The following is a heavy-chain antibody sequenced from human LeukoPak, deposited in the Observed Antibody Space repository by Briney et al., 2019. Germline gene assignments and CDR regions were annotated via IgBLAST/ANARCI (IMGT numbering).Heavy chain of an antibody. V-gene: IGHV3-53*04. CDR3: ARVDTVMAYYFDL. J-gene: IGHJ4*02. CDR2: IYSGGTT. CDR1: GFTVSTNC. Sequence: PGGSLRPSCAASGFTVSTNCMTWVRQAPGKGLEWVSTIYSGGTTYYADSVMGRFTISRHNSRNTLYLQMNSLRAEDTAVYYCARVDTVMAYYFDLWGQGTLVTVSS. D-gene: IGHD5-18*01.